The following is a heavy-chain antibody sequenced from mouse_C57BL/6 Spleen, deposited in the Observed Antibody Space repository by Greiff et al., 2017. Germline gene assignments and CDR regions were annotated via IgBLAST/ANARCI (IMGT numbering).Heavy chain of an antibody. Sequence: EVQGVESGGGLVKPGGSLKLSCAASGFTFSSYTMSWVRQTPEKRLEWVATISGGGGNTYYPDSVKGRFTISRDNAKNTLYLQMSSLRSEDTALYYCARQIYYGNPYAMDYWGQGTSVTVSS. CDR3: ARQIYYGNPYAMDY. V-gene: IGHV5-9*01. J-gene: IGHJ4*01. CDR1: GFTFSSYT. CDR2: ISGGGGNT. D-gene: IGHD2-1*01.